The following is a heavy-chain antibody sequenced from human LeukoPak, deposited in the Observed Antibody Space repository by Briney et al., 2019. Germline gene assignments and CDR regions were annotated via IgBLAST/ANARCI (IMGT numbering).Heavy chain of an antibody. V-gene: IGHV4-39*01. CDR1: GFTFSSYN. J-gene: IGHJ4*02. CDR2: LYYSGST. Sequence: GSLRLSCAASGFTFSSYNMNWVRQSPGKGLECIGSLYYSGSTYYNPSLKSRVTISVDTSKKQLSLKLSSVTAADTAVYYCARLVDSNWYHEVLRGRDYWGQGTLVTVSS. D-gene: IGHD6-13*01. CDR3: ARLVDSNWYHEVLRGRDY.